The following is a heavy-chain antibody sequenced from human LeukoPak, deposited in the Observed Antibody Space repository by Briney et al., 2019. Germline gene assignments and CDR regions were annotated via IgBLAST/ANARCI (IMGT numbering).Heavy chain of an antibody. D-gene: IGHD4-11*01. CDR3: ARNSNYGARVY. Sequence: ASVKVSCKASGYTFTGYYIHWVRQAPGQRLEWMGWINAGNGNTKYSQKFQGRVTITRDTSASTAYMELSSLRSEDTAVYYCARNSNYGARVYWGLGTLVTVSS. CDR1: GYTFTGYY. V-gene: IGHV1-3*01. J-gene: IGHJ4*02. CDR2: INAGNGNT.